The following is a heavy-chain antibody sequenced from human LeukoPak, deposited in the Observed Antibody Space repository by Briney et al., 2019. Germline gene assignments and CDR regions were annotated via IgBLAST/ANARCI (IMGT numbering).Heavy chain of an antibody. Sequence: GGSLRLSCAASGFTFSSYAMNWVRQAPGKALEWVSAVSGGGGSTYYADSVKGRFTISRDNSKNTLYLQLNSLRAEDTAVYFCAKDRPTYGSGSPIDYWGQGTLVTVSS. J-gene: IGHJ4*02. D-gene: IGHD3-10*01. CDR2: VSGGGGST. CDR3: AKDRPTYGSGSPIDY. V-gene: IGHV3-23*01. CDR1: GFTFSSYA.